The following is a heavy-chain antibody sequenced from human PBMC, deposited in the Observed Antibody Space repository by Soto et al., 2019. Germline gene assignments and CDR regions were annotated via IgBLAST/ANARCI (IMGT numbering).Heavy chain of an antibody. Sequence: QVQLQQWGAGLVKPSETLSLSCAVYGQSFSGHSWAWLRQPPGKGLEWIGEINESGSTYYTPSLKSRLPIPTDPSKIPFSLKLSSVGAADTAAYFCARGSGIVALPSELEDVKYDYWGQGALVNGSS. CDR1: GQSFSGHS. CDR2: INESGST. J-gene: IGHJ4*02. CDR3: ARGSGIVALPSELEDVKYDY. D-gene: IGHD1-1*01. V-gene: IGHV4-34*01.